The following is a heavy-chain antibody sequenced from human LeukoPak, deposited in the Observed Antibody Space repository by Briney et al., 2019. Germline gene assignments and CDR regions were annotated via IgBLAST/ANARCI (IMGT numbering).Heavy chain of an antibody. CDR1: GYTFTSYD. J-gene: IGHJ5*02. D-gene: IGHD3-3*01. Sequence: GASVKVSCKASGYTFTSYDINWVRQATGQGLEWMGWMNPNSGNTGYAQKFQGRVTMTRNTSISTAYMELSSLRSEDTAVYYCANSSPNDFWSGYYTGWFDPWGQGTLVTVSS. CDR3: ANSSPNDFWSGYYTGWFDP. V-gene: IGHV1-8*01. CDR2: MNPNSGNT.